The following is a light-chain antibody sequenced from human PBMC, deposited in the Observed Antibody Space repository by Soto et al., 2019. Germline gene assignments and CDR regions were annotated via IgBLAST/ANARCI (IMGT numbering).Light chain of an antibody. Sequence: DLQMTQSPSTLSASVGDRVTITCRASQSISSWLAWYQQKPGKAPKLLIYKASSLESGVPSRFSGSGSGTEFTLTISSLQPDDFATYYCQQYNSYSWTFGQGTEVEIK. J-gene: IGKJ1*01. CDR2: KAS. V-gene: IGKV1-5*03. CDR3: QQYNSYSWT. CDR1: QSISSW.